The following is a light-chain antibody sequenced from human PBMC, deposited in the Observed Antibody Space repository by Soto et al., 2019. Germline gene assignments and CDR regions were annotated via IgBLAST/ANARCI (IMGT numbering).Light chain of an antibody. Sequence: QPVLTQPPSVSGAPGQRVTISCTGSSSNIGAGYDVHWYQQLPGTAPKLLIYRNSNRPSGVPDRFSGSKSGTSASLAITGLQAEDEADYYCQSYDSSLSGPNVFGTGTKLTVL. V-gene: IGLV1-40*01. CDR2: RNS. J-gene: IGLJ1*01. CDR1: SSNIGAGYD. CDR3: QSYDSSLSGPNV.